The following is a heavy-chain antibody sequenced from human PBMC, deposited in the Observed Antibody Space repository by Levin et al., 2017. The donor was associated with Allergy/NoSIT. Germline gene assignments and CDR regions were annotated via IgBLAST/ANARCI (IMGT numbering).Heavy chain of an antibody. CDR1: GGSFRGSY. V-gene: IGHV4-34*01. Sequence: SQTLSLTCAVYGGSFRGSYWSWIRQSPGKGLEWIGEINDSGSTNDNPSLKSRVTMSVDTSKNQFSLKLRSMTAADTAVYYCARRPYSAGFDPWGQGTLVTVSS. J-gene: IGHJ5*02. D-gene: IGHD2-21*01. CDR3: ARRPYSAGFDP. CDR2: INDSGST.